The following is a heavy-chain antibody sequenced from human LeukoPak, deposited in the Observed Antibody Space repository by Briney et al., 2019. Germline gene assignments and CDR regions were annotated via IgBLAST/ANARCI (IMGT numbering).Heavy chain of an antibody. V-gene: IGHV3-74*01. CDR2: ISPTGSTT. CDR1: GNYW. CDR3: ARGPNSNWSGLDF. Sequence: GGSLRLSCAASGNYWMHWARQLPGKGLVWVSRISPTGSTTSYADSVKGRFTVSRDNAKNTLYLQVNNLRAEDTAVYYCARGPNSNWSGLDFWGQGTLLTVSS. D-gene: IGHD6-6*01. J-gene: IGHJ4*02.